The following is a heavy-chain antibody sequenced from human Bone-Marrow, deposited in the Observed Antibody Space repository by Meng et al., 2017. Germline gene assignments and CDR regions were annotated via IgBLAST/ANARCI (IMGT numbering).Heavy chain of an antibody. CDR2: IGTAGDT. CDR1: GFTFSSSD. Sequence: GGSLRLSCAASGFTFSSSDMHWVRQGIGQGLEWVSAIGTAGDTYYPGSVKGRFTISRDSAKNSLYLQMNNLRAGDTAVYYCARDSTSWGWGYYMDVWGQGTTVTVSS. V-gene: IGHV3-13*01. D-gene: IGHD2-2*01. CDR3: ARDSTSWGWGYYMDV. J-gene: IGHJ6*03.